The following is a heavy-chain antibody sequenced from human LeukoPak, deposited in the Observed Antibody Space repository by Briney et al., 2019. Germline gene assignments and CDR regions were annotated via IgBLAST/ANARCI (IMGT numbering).Heavy chain of an antibody. Sequence: PGGSLRLSCAVSGFTFSSYWMHWVRQAPGKGLVWVSRIDRDGSRINYADSVKGRFTISRDNGKNTLFLQMNSLRAEDAAVYYCARVQRANTAIDYWGQGTLVTVSS. D-gene: IGHD5-18*01. J-gene: IGHJ4*02. CDR3: ARVQRANTAIDY. CDR2: IDRDGSRI. CDR1: GFTFSSYW. V-gene: IGHV3-74*01.